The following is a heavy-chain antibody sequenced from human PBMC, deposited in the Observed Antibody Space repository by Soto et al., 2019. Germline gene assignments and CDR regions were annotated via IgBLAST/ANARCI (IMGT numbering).Heavy chain of an antibody. CDR1: SGSISSYY. Sequence: PSETLSLTCTVSSGSISSYYWSWIRQPPGKGLEWIGYIYYSGSTYYNPSLKSRVSISVDTSKNQFSLEIYSVTASDTAIYYCARDPGRAVALDWGEGTLVTVSS. V-gene: IGHV4-59*12. CDR3: ARDPGRAVALD. D-gene: IGHD6-19*01. J-gene: IGHJ4*02. CDR2: IYYSGST.